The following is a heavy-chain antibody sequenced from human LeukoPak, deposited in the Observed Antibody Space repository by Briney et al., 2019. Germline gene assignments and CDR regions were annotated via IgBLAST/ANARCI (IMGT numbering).Heavy chain of an antibody. D-gene: IGHD3-22*01. CDR3: ARADDEYYYDSSGYYDY. CDR1: GFTFSSYS. V-gene: IGHV3-7*01. CDR2: IKQDGSEK. J-gene: IGHJ4*02. Sequence: GGSLRLSCAASGFTFSSYSMNWVRQAPGKGLEWVANIKQDGSEKYYVDSVKGRFTISRDNAKNSLYLQMNSLRAEDTAVYYCARADDEYYYDSSGYYDYWGQGTLVTVSS.